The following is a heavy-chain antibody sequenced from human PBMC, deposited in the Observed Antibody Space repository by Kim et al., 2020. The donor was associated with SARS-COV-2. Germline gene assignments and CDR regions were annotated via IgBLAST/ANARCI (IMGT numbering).Heavy chain of an antibody. Sequence: GGSLRLSCAASGFTFSNYDMSWVRQAPGEGLEWVSVISGSGGTTYYADSVKGRFTISRDNSKKTLFLQMSSLIAEDTAIYYCARGGGSHWGQGTLVTVSS. V-gene: IGHV3-23*01. CDR2: ISGSGGTT. CDR1: GFTFSNYD. J-gene: IGHJ4*02. D-gene: IGHD3-10*01. CDR3: ARGGGSH.